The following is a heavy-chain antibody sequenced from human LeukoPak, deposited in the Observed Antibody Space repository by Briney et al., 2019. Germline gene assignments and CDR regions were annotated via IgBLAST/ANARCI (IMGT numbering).Heavy chain of an antibody. CDR3: ATDRGGNYYYGMDV. CDR2: INTYNGNA. J-gene: IGHJ6*02. CDR1: GYTFTNYG. Sequence: GASVKVSCKGSGYTFTNYGVSWVRQAPGQGLEWMGWINTYNGNAEYAQKVQGRVTMTTDTSTSTVCMELRSLRSDDSAVYFCATDRGGNYYYGMDVWGQGTTVTVSS. V-gene: IGHV1-18*01. D-gene: IGHD3-16*01.